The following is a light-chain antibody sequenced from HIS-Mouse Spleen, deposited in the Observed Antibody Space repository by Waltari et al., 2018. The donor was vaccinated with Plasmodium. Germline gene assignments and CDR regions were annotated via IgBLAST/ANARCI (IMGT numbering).Light chain of an antibody. V-gene: IGKV1-27*01. CDR3: QKYNSAPRT. Sequence: DIQMTQSPSSLSASEGDRVTITCRASQGISNHLAWYQQKPGKVPKLLIYAASTLQSGVPSRFSGSGSGTDFTLTISSLQPEDVATYYCQKYNSAPRTLGQGTKLEI. J-gene: IGKJ2*02. CDR1: QGISNH. CDR2: AAS.